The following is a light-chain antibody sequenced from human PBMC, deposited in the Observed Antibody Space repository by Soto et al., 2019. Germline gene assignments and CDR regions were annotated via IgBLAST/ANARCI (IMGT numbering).Light chain of an antibody. CDR3: QQYANSPPWT. J-gene: IGKJ1*01. CDR1: QSVDTF. CDR2: GAY. Sequence: EIVLTQSPGTLSLSPGDSATLSCRASQSVDTFLVWYQQKPGQAPRLLIFGAYSRATGIPDRFRGSGSGTDFTLTISGLEPEDFAVYYCQQYANSPPWTCGQGTKVDIK. V-gene: IGKV3-20*01.